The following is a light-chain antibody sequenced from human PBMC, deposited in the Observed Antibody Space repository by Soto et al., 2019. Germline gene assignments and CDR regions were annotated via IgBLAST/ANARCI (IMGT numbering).Light chain of an antibody. CDR2: TAS. V-gene: IGKV1-17*03. Sequence: DIQMTQSPSPMSASVGVRVTITCRARQGIGNYLAWFQQKPGKVPKRLIYTASSLQSGDPSRFSGSGSGTEFTLTISSLQPEDFATSYCLQHNSYPFTCGRATKVDIK. J-gene: IGKJ3*01. CDR3: LQHNSYPFT. CDR1: QGIGNY.